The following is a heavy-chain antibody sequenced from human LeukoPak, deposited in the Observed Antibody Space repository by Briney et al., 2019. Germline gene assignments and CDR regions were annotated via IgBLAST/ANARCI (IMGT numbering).Heavy chain of an antibody. D-gene: IGHD6-13*01. J-gene: IGHJ5*02. CDR2: ISGSGGST. V-gene: IGHV3-23*01. CDR1: GFTFSSYG. CDR3: AKALYSSSWYNWFDP. Sequence: GGSLRLSCAASGFTFSSYGMSWVRQAPGKGLEWVSAISGSGGSTYYADSVKGRFTISRDNSKNTLYLQMNSLRAEDTAVYYCAKALYSSSWYNWFDPWGQGTLVTVSS.